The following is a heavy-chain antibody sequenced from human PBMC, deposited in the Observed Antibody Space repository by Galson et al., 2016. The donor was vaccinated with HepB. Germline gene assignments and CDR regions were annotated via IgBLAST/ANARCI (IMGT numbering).Heavy chain of an antibody. Sequence: SVKVSCKASGYTFTTSGISWVRQAPGQGLEWMGWISTYSGNTKYAQKFQGGLTLTTDSSTTTAYMELRSLRFDDMALYYCARDTWTWNGGQGTLVTVSS. D-gene: IGHD3/OR15-3a*01. J-gene: IGHJ4*02. CDR1: GYTFTTSG. CDR3: ARDTWTWN. V-gene: IGHV1-18*03. CDR2: ISTYSGNT.